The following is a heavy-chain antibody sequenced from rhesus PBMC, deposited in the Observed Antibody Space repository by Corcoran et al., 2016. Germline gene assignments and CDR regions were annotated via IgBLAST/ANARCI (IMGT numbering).Heavy chain of an antibody. CDR2: IYGKSAKT. D-gene: IGHD5-24*01. V-gene: IGHV4S9*01. CDR1: GGSISAYYY. J-gene: IGHJ4*01. Sequence: QVQLQESGPGLVKPSETLSLTCAVSGGSISAYYYWNWLRQPPGKGLGWIGNIYGKSAKTYYKPSLKSRVTIAKDTSKNQCVLKLSAVTAADTAVYDCAREWGGQSPSGYWGQGVLVTVSS. CDR3: AREWGGQSPSGY.